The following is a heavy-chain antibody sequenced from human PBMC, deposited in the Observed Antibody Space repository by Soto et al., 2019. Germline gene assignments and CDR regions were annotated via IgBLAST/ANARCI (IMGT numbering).Heavy chain of an antibody. CDR2: IYNSGSP. CDR1: GGSISSGGYY. D-gene: IGHD4-17*01. J-gene: IGHJ4*02. CDR3: ARSGATRRENFDY. Sequence: QVQLQESGPGLVKPSETLSLTCTVSGGSISSGGYYWNWIRQHPGKGLEWIGYIYNSGSPYYNPSLKGRVTISVDKSDNQFSLELSSVTAADTAVYHCARSGATRRENFDYWGQGTLVTVSS. V-gene: IGHV4-31*03.